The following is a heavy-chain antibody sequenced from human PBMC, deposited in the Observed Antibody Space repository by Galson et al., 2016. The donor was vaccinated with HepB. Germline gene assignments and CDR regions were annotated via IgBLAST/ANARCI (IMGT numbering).Heavy chain of an antibody. J-gene: IGHJ6*02. CDR1: GGSYSSYH. V-gene: IGHV4-59*08. D-gene: IGHD3-10*01. CDR2: IFYSGST. CDR3: ARLSLNYFGSGSHKGDV. Sequence: ETLSLTCAVYGGSYSSYHWSWIRQPPGKGLEWIGYIFYSGSTNYNPSLKSRVTISQDTSKNQFSLNLSSVTAAGTAVYYCARLSLNYFGSGSHKGDVWGQGTTVTASS.